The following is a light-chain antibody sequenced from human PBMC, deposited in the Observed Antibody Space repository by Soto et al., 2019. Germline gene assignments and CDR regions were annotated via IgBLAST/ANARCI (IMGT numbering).Light chain of an antibody. CDR2: KAS. J-gene: IGKJ1*01. CDR3: QQYYVYST. Sequence: SQLFQTTSTLSASVGNRVPITFRASHSISGWLARNQQKPGIAPKLLIYKASTLQDGVPPRFSGSGFGTEFTLTISSQQPDDCGLYHRQQYYVYSTFGQGTKVDI. V-gene: IGKV1-5*03. CDR1: HSISGW.